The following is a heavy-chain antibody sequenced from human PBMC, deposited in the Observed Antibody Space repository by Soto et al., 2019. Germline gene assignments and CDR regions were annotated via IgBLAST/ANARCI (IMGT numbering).Heavy chain of an antibody. CDR1: GYTFTSYA. J-gene: IGHJ4*02. Sequence: EASVKVSCKASGYTFTSYAMHWVRQAPGQRLEWMGWINAGNGNTKYSQKFQGRVTLTRDTSASTAYMELSSLRSEDTAVYYCASCPQNCISTSPCCLFFDYWGQGTLVTVSS. CDR3: ASCPQNCISTSPCCLFFDY. V-gene: IGHV1-3*01. CDR2: INAGNGNT. D-gene: IGHD2-2*01.